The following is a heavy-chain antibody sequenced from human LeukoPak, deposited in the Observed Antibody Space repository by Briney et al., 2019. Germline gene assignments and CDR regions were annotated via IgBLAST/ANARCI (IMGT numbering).Heavy chain of an antibody. CDR3: AKSSYYDSSGYYREYYFDY. J-gene: IGHJ4*02. CDR2: IYSGGST. V-gene: IGHV3-53*01. D-gene: IGHD3-22*01. CDR1: GFTVSSNY. Sequence: GGSLRLSCAASGFTVSSNYMSWVRQAPGEGLEWVSVIYSGGSTYYADPVKGRFTISRDNSKSTLFLQMNSLRAEDTAVYYCAKSSYYDSSGYYREYYFDYWGQGTLVTVSS.